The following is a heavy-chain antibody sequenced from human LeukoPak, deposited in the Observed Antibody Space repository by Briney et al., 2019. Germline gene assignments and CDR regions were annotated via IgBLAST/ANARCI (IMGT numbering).Heavy chain of an antibody. Sequence: GGSLRLSFAASGFTFSSYAMHWVRQAPGKGLEWVAVISYDGSNKYYADSVKGRFTISRDNSKNTLYLQMNSLRAEDTAVYYCARGYGIVVVPAAPFDYWGQGTLVTVSS. CDR3: ARGYGIVVVPAAPFDY. V-gene: IGHV3-30-3*01. CDR1: GFTFSSYA. J-gene: IGHJ4*02. D-gene: IGHD2-2*01. CDR2: ISYDGSNK.